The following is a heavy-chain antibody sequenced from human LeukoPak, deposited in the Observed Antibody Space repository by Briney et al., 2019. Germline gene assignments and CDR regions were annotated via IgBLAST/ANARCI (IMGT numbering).Heavy chain of an antibody. CDR3: AKGGQSFGSGELPLNWFDP. V-gene: IGHV3-23*01. J-gene: IGHJ5*02. CDR1: GFTFSTYA. CDR2: ITGSGGST. D-gene: IGHD3-10*01. Sequence: GGSLRLSCAASGFTFSTYAMSWVRQVPGKGLEWVSSITGSGGSTYYADSVKGRFTISRDNSKNTLCLQMNSLRAEDTAAYYCAKGGQSFGSGELPLNWFDPWGQGTLVTVSS.